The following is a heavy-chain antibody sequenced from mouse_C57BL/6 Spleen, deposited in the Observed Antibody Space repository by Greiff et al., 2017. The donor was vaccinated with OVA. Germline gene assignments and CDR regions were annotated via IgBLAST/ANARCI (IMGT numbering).Heavy chain of an antibody. V-gene: IGHV1-26*01. J-gene: IGHJ2*01. D-gene: IGHD3-1*01. Sequence: VQLQQSGPELVKPGASVKISCKASGYTFTDYYMNWVKQSHGKSLEWIGDINPNNGGTSYNQKFKGKATLTVDKSSSTAYMEIRSLTSEDTAVYYCARTADSYFDYWGQGTTLTVSS. CDR1: GYTFTDYY. CDR3: ARTADSYFDY. CDR2: INPNNGGT.